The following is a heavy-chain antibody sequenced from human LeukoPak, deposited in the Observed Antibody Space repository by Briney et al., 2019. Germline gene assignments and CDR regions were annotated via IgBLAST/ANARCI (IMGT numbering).Heavy chain of an antibody. CDR3: ARAKSIVATIGDY. CDR2: SDPNSGAT. J-gene: IGHJ4*02. D-gene: IGHD5-12*01. Sequence: ASVKVSCKTSGYTFTSYYIHWLRQAPGQGFERLGWSDPNSGATKYEHFQGRVTMTRDTSISTAYMELSRLRSDDTAVYYCARAKSIVATIGDYWGQGTLVTVSS. V-gene: IGHV1-2*02. CDR1: GYTFTSYY.